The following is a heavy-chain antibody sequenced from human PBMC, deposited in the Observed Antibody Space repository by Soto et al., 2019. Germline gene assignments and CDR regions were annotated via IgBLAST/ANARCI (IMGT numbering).Heavy chain of an antibody. Sequence: EVQLVESGGGLVQPGGSLRLSCAASGFTFSSYSMNWVRQAPGKGLEWVSYISGSGTTIYYADSVKGRFTISRDNAKNSLYLQMNSLGAKDTAVYYCVSYSNYAYWGQGTLVTVSS. D-gene: IGHD4-4*01. CDR1: GFTFSSYS. CDR2: ISGSGTTI. CDR3: VSYSNYAY. V-gene: IGHV3-48*01. J-gene: IGHJ4*02.